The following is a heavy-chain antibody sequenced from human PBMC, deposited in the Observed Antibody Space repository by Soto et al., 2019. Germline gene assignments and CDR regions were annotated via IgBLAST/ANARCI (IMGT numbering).Heavy chain of an antibody. CDR1: GVTFSTFG. D-gene: IGHD5-18*01. Sequence: QVQLVASGGGVVQPGRSLRLSCAASGVTFSTFGMHWVRQAPGKGLEWVAVISYDGSSKYYSDAVKGRVPISRDNSKNTLYLQMHSLGAEDTAVDYCARDSSTAMVDHYHYGMDVWCQGTSVTVAS. CDR2: ISYDGSSK. J-gene: IGHJ6*02. V-gene: IGHV3-30*03. CDR3: ARDSSTAMVDHYHYGMDV.